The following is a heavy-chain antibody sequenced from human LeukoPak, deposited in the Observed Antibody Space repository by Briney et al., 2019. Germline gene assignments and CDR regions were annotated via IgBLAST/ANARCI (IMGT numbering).Heavy chain of an antibody. Sequence: PGGSLRLSCEASGLTFSRHVMVWVRQAPGKGLEYVSSISSNGGSTFYSNSVKGRFTISRDNDKNMMYLQMGSLRAEDMAVYYCARDIGSFDLLVGYLADWGQGTLVTVSS. CDR1: GLTFSRHV. CDR2: ISSNGGST. J-gene: IGHJ4*02. V-gene: IGHV3-64*01. D-gene: IGHD3-9*01. CDR3: ARDIGSFDLLVGYLAD.